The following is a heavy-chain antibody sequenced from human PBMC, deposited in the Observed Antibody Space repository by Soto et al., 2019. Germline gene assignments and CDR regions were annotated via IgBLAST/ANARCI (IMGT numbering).Heavy chain of an antibody. CDR1: GFTFSSYA. D-gene: IGHD6-19*01. CDR3: AKIRGPTRVAGNFDY. J-gene: IGHJ4*02. V-gene: IGHV3-23*01. Sequence: PGGSLRLSCAASGFTFSSYAMSWVRQAPGKGLEWVSAISGSGGSTYYADSVKGRFTISRDNSKNTLYLQMNSLRAEDTAVYYCAKIRGPTRVAGNFDYWGQGTLVTVSS. CDR2: ISGSGGST.